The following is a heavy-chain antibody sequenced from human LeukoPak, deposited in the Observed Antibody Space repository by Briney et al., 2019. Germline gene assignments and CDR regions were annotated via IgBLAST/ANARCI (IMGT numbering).Heavy chain of an antibody. D-gene: IGHD2-2*01. Sequence: GGSLRLSCAASGFTFSSYSMNWVRQAPGKGLEWVPYISSSSSTIYYADSVEGRFTISRDNAKNSLYLQMNSLRAEDTAVYYCARSIVVVPAAIVSAGDYWGQGTLVTVSS. CDR3: ARSIVVVPAAIVSAGDY. CDR2: ISSSSSTI. CDR1: GFTFSSYS. V-gene: IGHV3-48*01. J-gene: IGHJ4*02.